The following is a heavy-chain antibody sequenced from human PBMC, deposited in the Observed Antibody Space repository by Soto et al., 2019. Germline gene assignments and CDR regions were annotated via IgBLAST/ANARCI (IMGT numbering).Heavy chain of an antibody. Sequence: QVQLVQSGAEVKKPGSSVKVSCKASGGTFSSYAISWVRQAPGQGLEWMGGIIPIFGTANYAQTFQGRGTITADESTSTDYMELSSLRSEDKAVYYCATHWTGVPRYYYGMDVWGQGTTVTVSS. CDR2: IIPIFGTA. J-gene: IGHJ6*02. CDR3: ATHWTGVPRYYYGMDV. D-gene: IGHD2-8*02. V-gene: IGHV1-69*12. CDR1: GGTFSSYA.